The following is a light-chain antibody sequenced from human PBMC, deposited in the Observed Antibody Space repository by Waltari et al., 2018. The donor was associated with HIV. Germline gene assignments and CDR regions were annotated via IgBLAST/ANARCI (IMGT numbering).Light chain of an antibody. J-gene: IGLJ2*01. CDR3: ASYAGNNKLV. CDR1: SFDVGGLIF. V-gene: IGLV2-8*01. Sequence: QSALTQPPSASGSPGQPVTISSPGTSFDVGGLIFVPWYQQHPGKAPRVMIYEVTKRPSGVPDRFSGSKSGNTASLTVSGLQAEDEADYYCASYAGNNKLVFGGGTKLTVL. CDR2: EVT.